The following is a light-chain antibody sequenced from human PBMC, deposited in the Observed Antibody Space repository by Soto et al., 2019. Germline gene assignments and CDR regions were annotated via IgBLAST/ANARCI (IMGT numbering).Light chain of an antibody. V-gene: IGKV1-5*03. Sequence: DIQMPPAPSTLSGSVGDRVTITCRASQTISSWFAWYHQKTGKAPKIMIYRESTIKSGIPERFSGSGSGTELNLTISRLQPEDFATYYCQNYNSYSTAFGQGTKVDIK. CDR3: QNYNSYSTA. CDR1: QTISSW. CDR2: RES. J-gene: IGKJ1*01.